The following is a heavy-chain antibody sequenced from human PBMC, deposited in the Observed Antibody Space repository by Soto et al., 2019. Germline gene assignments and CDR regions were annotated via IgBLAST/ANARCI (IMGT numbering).Heavy chain of an antibody. J-gene: IGHJ4*02. CDR2: IYYSGST. CDR1: GGSISSGGYY. D-gene: IGHD5-12*01. CDR3: ARVSISGYVYFDY. Sequence: PSETLSLTCTVSGGSISSGGYYWSWIRQHPGKGLEWIGYIYYSGSTYYNPSLKSRVTISVDTSKNQFSLKLSSVTAADTAVYYCARVSISGYVYFDYWGQGTLVTVSS. V-gene: IGHV4-31*03.